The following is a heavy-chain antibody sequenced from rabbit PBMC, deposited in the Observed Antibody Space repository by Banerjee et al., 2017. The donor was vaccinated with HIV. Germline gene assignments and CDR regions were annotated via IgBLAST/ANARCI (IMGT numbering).Heavy chain of an antibody. CDR3: ARGDDFVGYVL. J-gene: IGHJ3*01. Sequence: QSLEESGGDLVKPGGTLTLTCTASGIDFSSYYYMCWVRQAPGKGLEWIGCIYTGSGSTYYASWVNGRFTISKTSSTTVTLQMTSLTAADTATYFCARGDDFVGYVLWGQGTLVTVS. D-gene: IGHD6-1*01. CDR1: GIDFSSYYY. CDR2: IYTGSGST. V-gene: IGHV1S40*01.